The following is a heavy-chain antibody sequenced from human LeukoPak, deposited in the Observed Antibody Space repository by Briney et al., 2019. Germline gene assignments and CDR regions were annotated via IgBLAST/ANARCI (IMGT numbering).Heavy chain of an antibody. CDR2: FDPEDGET. J-gene: IGHJ3*02. V-gene: IGHV1-24*01. CDR3: ARDESGVYAGYQGDDAFDI. Sequence: ASVKVSCKVSGYTLTELSMHWVRQAPGKGLEWMGGFDPEDGETIYAQKFQGRVTMTEDTSTDTAYMELSSLRSEDTAVYYCARDESGVYAGYQGDDAFDIWGQGTMVTVSS. D-gene: IGHD5/OR15-5a*01. CDR1: GYTLTELS.